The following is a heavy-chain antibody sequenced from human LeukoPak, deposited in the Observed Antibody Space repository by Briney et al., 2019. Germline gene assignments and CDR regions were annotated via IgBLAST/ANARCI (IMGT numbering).Heavy chain of an antibody. CDR2: ISSSSNYI. D-gene: IGHD6-19*01. J-gene: IGHJ4*02. CDR3: ARDRLAVEDYYFDY. V-gene: IGHV3-21*01. Sequence: GGSLRLSCAASGFTFSSYSMNWVRQAPGKGLEWVSSISSSSNYIYYADSVKGRFTISRDNAKNSLCLQMNSLRAEDTAVYYCARDRLAVEDYYFDYWGQGTLVTVSS. CDR1: GFTFSSYS.